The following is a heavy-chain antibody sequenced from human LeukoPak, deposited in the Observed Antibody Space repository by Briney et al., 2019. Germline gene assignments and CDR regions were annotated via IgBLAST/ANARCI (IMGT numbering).Heavy chain of an antibody. CDR3: ASPDDYGDYAPRKH. Sequence: GGSLRLSCAASGFTFSSTYAMSWVRQAPGKGLEWVSGISYSGSSTYYADSVKGRFIISRDNSKNTLYLQMNSLRVDDTAVYYCASPDDYGDYAPRKHWGQGTLVTVSS. J-gene: IGHJ4*02. D-gene: IGHD4-17*01. V-gene: IGHV3-23*01. CDR1: GFTFSSTYA. CDR2: ISYSGSST.